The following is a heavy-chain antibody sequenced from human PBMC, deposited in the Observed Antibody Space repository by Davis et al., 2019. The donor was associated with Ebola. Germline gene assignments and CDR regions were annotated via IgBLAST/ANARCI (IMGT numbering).Heavy chain of an antibody. CDR2: IYYSGST. CDR3: ARRTQLWLLDDY. Sequence: SEPLSLTCTVSGGSITSYHSSCIRHPTGKGLEWIGYIYYSGSTNYNPSLKSRVTISVDTSKNQFSLKLSSVTAADTAVYYCARRTQLWLLDDYWGQGTLVTVSS. J-gene: IGHJ4*02. D-gene: IGHD5-18*01. V-gene: IGHV4-59*01. CDR1: GGSITSYH.